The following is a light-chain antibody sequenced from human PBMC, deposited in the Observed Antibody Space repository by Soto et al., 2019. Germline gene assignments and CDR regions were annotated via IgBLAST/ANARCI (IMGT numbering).Light chain of an antibody. CDR1: QSVSSTY. CDR2: DAS. CDR3: QHYGSSPALFA. J-gene: IGKJ3*01. V-gene: IGKV3-20*01. Sequence: EIVLTQSPGTLSLSPGERATLSCRASQSVSSTYLAWYQQKPGQAPRLLIYDASTRATGIPDRFSGSGSGTDFTLTISRLEPEDFAVYYCQHYGSSPALFAFGPGTKVDIK.